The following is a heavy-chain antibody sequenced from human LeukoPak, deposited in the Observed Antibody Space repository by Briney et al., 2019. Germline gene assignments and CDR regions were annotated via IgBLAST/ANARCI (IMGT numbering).Heavy chain of an antibody. CDR3: ARGLPRELLWFGEFYPYPKPVFAFDI. J-gene: IGHJ3*02. V-gene: IGHV1-18*01. Sequence: ASVKVSCKASGYTFTSYGISWVRQAPGQGLEWMGWISAYNGNTNYAQKLQGRVTMTTDTSTSTAYMELSSLRSEDTAVYYCARGLPRELLWFGEFYPYPKPVFAFDIWGQGTMVTVSS. CDR2: ISAYNGNT. CDR1: GYTFTSYG. D-gene: IGHD3-10*01.